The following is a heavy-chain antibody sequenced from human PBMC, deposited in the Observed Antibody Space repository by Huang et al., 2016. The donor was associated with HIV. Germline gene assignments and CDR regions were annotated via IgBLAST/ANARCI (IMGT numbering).Heavy chain of an antibody. V-gene: IGHV3-30-3*01. J-gene: IGHJ4*02. CDR1: GLTFSNYA. D-gene: IGHD6-13*01. CDR2: ISYDGSDK. CDR3: ARGGGAAAGGLEY. Sequence: QVQLVESGGGVVQPGRSLRLSCAASGLTFSNYAVPWVRQAPGKGLEWVAVISYDGSDKYYADSVKGRFTISRDNFKNTLYLEMNSLRTEDTAVYYCARGGGAAAGGLEYWGQGTLVTVSS.